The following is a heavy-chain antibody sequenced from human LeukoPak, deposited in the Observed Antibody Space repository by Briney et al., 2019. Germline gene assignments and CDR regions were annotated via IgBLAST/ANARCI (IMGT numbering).Heavy chain of an antibody. CDR3: AKDRVVTAIPPGYMDV. J-gene: IGHJ6*03. CDR2: IKQDGSEK. CDR1: GFTFSSYW. D-gene: IGHD2-21*02. Sequence: GGSLRLSCAASGFTFSSYWMSWVRQAPGKGLEWVANIKQDGSEKYYVDSVKGRFTNSRDNAKNTLCLQMNSLRAEDTAVYYCAKDRVVTAIPPGYMDVWGKGTTVTVSS. V-gene: IGHV3-7*01.